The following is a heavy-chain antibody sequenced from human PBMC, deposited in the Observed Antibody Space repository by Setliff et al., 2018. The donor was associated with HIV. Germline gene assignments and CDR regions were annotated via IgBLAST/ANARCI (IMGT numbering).Heavy chain of an antibody. V-gene: IGHV4-59*08. CDR1: GGSISSYY. CDR3: ARHVGYSSSSLDY. Sequence: SETLSLTCTVSGGSISSYYWSWIRQPPGKGLEWIGYIYYSGTTNYNPSLKSRVTISVDTSKNQFSLKLSSVTAADTAVYYCARHVGYSSSSLDYWGRGTLVTVSS. CDR2: IYYSGTT. D-gene: IGHD6-6*01. J-gene: IGHJ4*02.